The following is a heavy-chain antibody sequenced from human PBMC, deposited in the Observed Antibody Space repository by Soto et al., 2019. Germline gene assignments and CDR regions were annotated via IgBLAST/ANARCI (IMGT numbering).Heavy chain of an antibody. CDR2: VNPSGGTT. Sequence: QVQLVQSEAELKQPGASVKISCKASGYIFTTSAIHWVRQAPGQGLEWMGIVNPSGGTTTYAQKFQGRVTMTRDTYTTTVYMELSSLRFDDTAVYYCAREDQWLPDYWGQGTLVSVS. V-gene: IGHV1-46*01. J-gene: IGHJ4*02. CDR1: GYIFTTSA. CDR3: AREDQWLPDY. D-gene: IGHD6-19*01.